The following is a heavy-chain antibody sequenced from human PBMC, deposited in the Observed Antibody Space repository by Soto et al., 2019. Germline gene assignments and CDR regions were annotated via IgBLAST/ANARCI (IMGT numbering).Heavy chain of an antibody. CDR2: INPNGGAT. V-gene: IGHV1-2*02. D-gene: IGHD4-4*01. J-gene: IGHJ6*02. CDR1: GYIFTDYY. CDR3: AQVKDYSNCMDV. Sequence: VASVKVSCKASGYIFTDYYMHWVRQAPGQGLEWMGWINPNGGATLYAQKFRGRVTMTWDTSINTAYMELSSLRSDDTAAYYCAQVKDYSNCMDVWGQGTTVTV.